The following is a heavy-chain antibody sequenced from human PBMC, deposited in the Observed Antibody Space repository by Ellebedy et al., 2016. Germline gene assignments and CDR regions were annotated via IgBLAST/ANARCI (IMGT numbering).Heavy chain of an antibody. CDR1: GFTFSSYW. CDR3: ARDLGYSSSWYPGGWFDH. CDR2: IKQDGSEK. V-gene: IGHV3-7*03. Sequence: GGSLRLSXAASGFTFSSYWMSWVRQAPGKGLEWVANIKQDGSEKYYGDSVKGRFTISRDNAKNSLYLQMNSLRAEDTAVYYCARDLGYSSSWYPGGWFDHWGQGTLVTVSS. J-gene: IGHJ5*02. D-gene: IGHD6-13*01.